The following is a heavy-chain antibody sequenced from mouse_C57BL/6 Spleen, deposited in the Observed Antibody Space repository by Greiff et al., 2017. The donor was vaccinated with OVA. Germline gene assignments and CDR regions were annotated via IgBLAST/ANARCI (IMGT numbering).Heavy chain of an antibody. V-gene: IGHV1-59*01. CDR2: IDPSDSYT. D-gene: IGHD1-1*01. Sequence: QVQLKQPGAELVRPGTSVKLSCKASGYTFTSYWMHWVKQRPGQGLEWIGVIDPSDSYTNYNQKFKGKATLTVDTSSSTAYMQLSSLTSEDSAVYYGASGSSYGAMDYWGQGTSVTVSS. CDR1: GYTFTSYW. J-gene: IGHJ4*01. CDR3: ASGSSYGAMDY.